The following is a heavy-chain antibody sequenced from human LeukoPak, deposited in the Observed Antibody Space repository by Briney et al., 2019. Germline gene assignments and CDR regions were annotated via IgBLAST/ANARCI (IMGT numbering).Heavy chain of an antibody. D-gene: IGHD5-24*01. J-gene: IGHJ4*02. CDR2: INPNSVGT. Sequence: ASVKVSCNASGYTFTGYYMHWVRPAPGQGREWMGWINPNSVGTNYAQKFQCRGTMTRDTSISKDYMELRRLSSDDTAVYYCARAGDGYNPNFDYWGQGTLATVSS. CDR3: ARAGDGYNPNFDY. V-gene: IGHV1-2*02. CDR1: GYTFTGYY.